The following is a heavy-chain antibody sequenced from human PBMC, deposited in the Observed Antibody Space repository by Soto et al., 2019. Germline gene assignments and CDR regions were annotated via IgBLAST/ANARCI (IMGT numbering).Heavy chain of an antibody. J-gene: IGHJ6*02. CDR1: GDSISNSRFY. Sequence: TSETLSLTCSVSGDSISNSRFYWAWIRQPPGEGLEWNGSIYHTGNAYYNPSLKSRVTIFVDTSKNQFSLKLSSVTAADTAVYYCARDSPLRPGGNGPSVYYYYYYGMDVWGQGTTVTVSS. CDR2: IYHTGNA. CDR3: ARDSPLRPGGNGPSVYYYYYYGMDV. D-gene: IGHD2-15*01. V-gene: IGHV4-39*07.